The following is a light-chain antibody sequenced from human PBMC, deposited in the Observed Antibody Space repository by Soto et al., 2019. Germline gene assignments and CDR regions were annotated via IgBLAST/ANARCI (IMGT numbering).Light chain of an antibody. CDR1: QSVLYSSNNKNY. CDR3: QQYYNTPVT. CDR2: WAS. Sequence: DIVMTQSPDSLAVSLGERATINCKSSQSVLYSSNNKNYLAWYQQKPGQPPKLLIYWASNRESGVPDRFGGSGSGTDFTLTISSLQAEDVAVYYCQQYYNTPVTFGGGTKVEIK. V-gene: IGKV4-1*01. J-gene: IGKJ4*01.